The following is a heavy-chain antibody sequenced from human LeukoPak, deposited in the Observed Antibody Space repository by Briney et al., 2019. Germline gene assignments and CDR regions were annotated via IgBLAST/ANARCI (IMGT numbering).Heavy chain of an antibody. J-gene: IGHJ4*02. D-gene: IGHD6-19*01. CDR2: IIPIFGTA. CDR3: ARRPSYSSGTFDY. Sequence: SVKVSCKASGYTFTSYAMHWVRQAPGQGLEWMGGIIPIFGTANYAQKFQGRVTITADESTSTAYMELSSLRSEDTAVYYCARRPSYSSGTFDYWGQGTLVTVSS. V-gene: IGHV1-69*13. CDR1: GYTFTSYA.